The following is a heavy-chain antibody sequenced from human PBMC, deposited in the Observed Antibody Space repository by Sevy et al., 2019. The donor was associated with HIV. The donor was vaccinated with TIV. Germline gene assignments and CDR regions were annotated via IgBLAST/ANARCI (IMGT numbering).Heavy chain of an antibody. CDR2: LDNSGDNT. D-gene: IGHD6-19*01. CDR1: GFTFDNYA. CDR3: AKAGGGWYYFDY. V-gene: IGHV3-23*01. J-gene: IGHJ4*02. Sequence: GGSLRLSCAASGFTFDNYAMTWVRQTPGKGLEWVSTLDNSGDNTYNADSVKGRFTISRDNSKNTLYLQMDSLRAEDTALYYCAKAGGGWYYFDYSGQGTLVTVSS.